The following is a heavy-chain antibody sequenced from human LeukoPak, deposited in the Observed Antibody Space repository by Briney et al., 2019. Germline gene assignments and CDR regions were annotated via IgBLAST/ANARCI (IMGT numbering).Heavy chain of an antibody. D-gene: IGHD6-19*01. Sequence: SETLSLTCTVSGYSISSGYYWGWIRQPPGKGLEWIGSIYHSGSTYYNPSLKSRVTISVDTSKNQFSLKLSSVTAAATAVYYCARDRIAVAGTRWFDPWGQGTLVTVSS. CDR1: GYSISSGYY. CDR3: ARDRIAVAGTRWFDP. V-gene: IGHV4-38-2*02. CDR2: IYHSGST. J-gene: IGHJ5*02.